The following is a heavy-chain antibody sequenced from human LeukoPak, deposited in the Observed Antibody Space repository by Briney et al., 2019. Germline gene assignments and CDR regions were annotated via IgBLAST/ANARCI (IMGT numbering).Heavy chain of an antibody. CDR2: INHSGST. CDR3: AREGLNYDILTGYFPDY. CDR1: GGSFSGYY. D-gene: IGHD3-9*01. J-gene: IGHJ4*02. Sequence: PSETLSLTCAVYGGSFSGYYWSWIRQPPGKGLEWIGEINHSGSTNYNPSLKSRVTISVDTSKNQFSLKLSSVTAADTAVYYCAREGLNYDILTGYFPDYWGQGTLVTVSS. V-gene: IGHV4-34*01.